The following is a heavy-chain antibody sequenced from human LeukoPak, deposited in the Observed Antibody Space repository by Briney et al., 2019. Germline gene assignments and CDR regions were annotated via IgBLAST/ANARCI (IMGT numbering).Heavy chain of an antibody. D-gene: IGHD3-3*01. CDR2: ISGSGGTT. J-gene: IGHJ4*02. V-gene: IGHV3-23*01. Sequence: GGSLRLSCAASGFTFSSYAMSWVRQAPGKGLEWVSAISGSGGTTYYADSVKGRFTISRDNSKNTLYLHMSSLRAEDTAIYYCAKAPRIFGVVIDNWGQGIPVTVSS. CDR1: GFTFSSYA. CDR3: AKAPRIFGVVIDN.